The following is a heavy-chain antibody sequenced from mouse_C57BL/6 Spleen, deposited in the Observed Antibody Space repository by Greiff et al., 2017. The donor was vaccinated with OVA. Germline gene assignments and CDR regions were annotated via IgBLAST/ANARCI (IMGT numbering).Heavy chain of an antibody. V-gene: IGHV5-16*01. CDR3: AREGLAPFAY. CDR2: INYDGSST. D-gene: IGHD3-3*01. Sequence: EVKVVESEGGLVLPGSSMKLSCTASGFTFSDYYMAWVRQVPEKGLEWVANINYDGSSTYYLDSLKSRFIISRDNAKNILYLQMSSLKSEDTATYYCAREGLAPFAYWGQGTLVTVSA. CDR1: GFTFSDYY. J-gene: IGHJ3*01.